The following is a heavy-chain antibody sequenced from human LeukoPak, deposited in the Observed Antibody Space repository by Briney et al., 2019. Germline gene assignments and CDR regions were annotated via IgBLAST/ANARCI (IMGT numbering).Heavy chain of an antibody. CDR2: ISRSSSYI. J-gene: IGHJ6*03. D-gene: IGHD3-9*01. CDR3: ARDRDGYDILTGRYYYYMDV. Sequence: GGSLRLSCAASGFTFSSYSMNWVRQAPGKGLEWVSSISRSSSYINYADSLKGRFTISRDNAKNSVYLQMNSLRAEDTAVYYCARDRDGYDILTGRYYYYMDVWGKGTTVTISS. CDR1: GFTFSSYS. V-gene: IGHV3-21*01.